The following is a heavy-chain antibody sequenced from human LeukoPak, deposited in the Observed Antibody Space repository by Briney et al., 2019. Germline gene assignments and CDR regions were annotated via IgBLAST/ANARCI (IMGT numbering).Heavy chain of an antibody. CDR3: AREVAYCGGDCYSANWFDP. J-gene: IGHJ5*02. CDR1: GGTFSSYA. V-gene: IGHV1-69*01. Sequence: SVKVSCKASGGTFSSYAISWVRQAPGQGLEWMGGIIPIFGTANYAQRFQGRVTITADESTSTAYMELSSLRSEDTAVYYCAREVAYCGGDCYSANWFDPWGQGTLVTVSS. CDR2: IIPIFGTA. D-gene: IGHD2-21*02.